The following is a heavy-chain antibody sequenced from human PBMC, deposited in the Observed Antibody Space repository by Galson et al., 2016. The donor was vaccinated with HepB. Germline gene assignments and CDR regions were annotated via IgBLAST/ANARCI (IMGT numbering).Heavy chain of an antibody. D-gene: IGHD2-21*02. CDR2: ISGRGDYT. Sequence: SLRLSCAASAFTFSNSAMSWVRQAPGQGLEWVSSISGRGDYTYYADSVRGRFTISRDNSKNTLYLEVNSLRAEDTAIYYCAKDRAVVTPGGMDVWGQGTTVIVSS. J-gene: IGHJ6*02. CDR3: AKDRAVVTPGGMDV. V-gene: IGHV3-23*01. CDR1: AFTFSNSA.